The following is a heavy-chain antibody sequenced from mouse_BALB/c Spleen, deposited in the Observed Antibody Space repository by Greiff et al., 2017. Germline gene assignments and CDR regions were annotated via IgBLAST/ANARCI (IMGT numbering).Heavy chain of an antibody. CDR3: ARHGWELGRGYFDV. V-gene: IGHV5-12-1*01. J-gene: IGHJ1*01. Sequence: EVMLVESGGGLVKPGGSLKLSCAASGFAFSSYDMSWVRQTPEKRLEWVAYISSGGGSTYYPDTVKGRFTISRDNAKNTLYLQMSSLKSEDTAMYYCARHGWELGRGYFDVWGAGTTVTVSS. CDR2: ISSGGGST. D-gene: IGHD4-1*01. CDR1: GFAFSSYD.